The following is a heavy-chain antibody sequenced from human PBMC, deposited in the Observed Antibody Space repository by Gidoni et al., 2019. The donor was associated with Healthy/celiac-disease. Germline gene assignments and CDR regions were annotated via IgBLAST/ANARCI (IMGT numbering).Heavy chain of an antibody. V-gene: IGHV3-30*18. Sequence: GESGGGVVQPGRSLTLSCAASGFTFSSYGMHWVRQAPGKGLEWVAVISYDGSNKYYADSVKGRFTISRDNSKNTLYLQMNSLRAEDTAVYYCAKDSSGWYDYWGQGTLVTVSS. D-gene: IGHD6-19*01. CDR3: AKDSSGWYDY. CDR1: GFTFSSYG. CDR2: ISYDGSNK. J-gene: IGHJ4*02.